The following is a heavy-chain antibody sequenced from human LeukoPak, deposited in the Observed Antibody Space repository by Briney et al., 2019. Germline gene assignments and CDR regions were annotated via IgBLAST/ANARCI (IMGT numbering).Heavy chain of an antibody. Sequence: PGRSLRLSCAASGFTFSSYGMHWVRQAPGKGLEWVAVISYDGSNKYYADSVKGRFTISGDNSKNTLYLQMNSLRAEDTAVYYCAKSDAFDIWGQGTMVTVSS. V-gene: IGHV3-30*18. CDR1: GFTFSSYG. J-gene: IGHJ3*02. CDR2: ISYDGSNK. CDR3: AKSDAFDI.